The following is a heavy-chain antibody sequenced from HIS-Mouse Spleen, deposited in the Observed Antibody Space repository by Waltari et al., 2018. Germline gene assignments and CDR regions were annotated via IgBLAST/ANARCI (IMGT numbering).Heavy chain of an antibody. V-gene: IGHV1-8*01. J-gene: IGHJ5*02. CDR3: ARGLFGHITMVRGVP. D-gene: IGHD3-10*01. CDR1: GYTFTSYD. Sequence: QVQLVQSGAEVKKPGASVKVSCKASGYTFTSYDINWVRQATGQGIEWMGWINPKRGKTGYAQKFQGRVTMTRNTSISTAYMELSSLRSEDTAVYYCARGLFGHITMVRGVPWGQGTLVTVSS. CDR2: INPKRGKT.